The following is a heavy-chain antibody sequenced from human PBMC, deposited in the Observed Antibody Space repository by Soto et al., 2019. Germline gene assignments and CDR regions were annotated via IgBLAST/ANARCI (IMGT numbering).Heavy chain of an antibody. CDR2: IWYDGSNK. V-gene: IGHV3-33*01. CDR1: GFTFSSYG. D-gene: IGHD6-13*01. Sequence: PGGSLRLSCAASGFTFSSYGMHWVRQAPGKGLEWVAVIWYDGSNKYYADSVKGRFTISRDNSKNTLYLQMNSLRAEDTAVYYCAREGYSSSWWGVSDYYFGMDVWGQGTTVTVSS. J-gene: IGHJ6*02. CDR3: AREGYSSSWWGVSDYYFGMDV.